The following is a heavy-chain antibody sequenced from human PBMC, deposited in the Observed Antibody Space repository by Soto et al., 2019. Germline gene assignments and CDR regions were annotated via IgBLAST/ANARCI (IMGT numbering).Heavy chain of an antibody. Sequence: PGGSLRLSCAASGFTFSSYGMHWVRQAPGKGLEWVAVIWYDGSNKYYADSVKGRFTISRDNSKNTLYLQMNSLRAEDTAVYYCARYPQMAGPPGYWGQGTLVTVSS. CDR1: GFTFSSYG. CDR2: IWYDGSNK. D-gene: IGHD6-19*01. J-gene: IGHJ4*02. V-gene: IGHV3-33*01. CDR3: ARYPQMAGPPGY.